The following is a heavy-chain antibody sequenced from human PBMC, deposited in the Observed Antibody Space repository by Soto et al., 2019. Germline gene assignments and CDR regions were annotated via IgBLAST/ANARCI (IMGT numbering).Heavy chain of an antibody. V-gene: IGHV3-23*01. CDR1: GFTFSTYA. Sequence: LRLSCAASGFTFSTYAMTWVRQAPGRGLEWVSTILHDETPFYTDSVKGRFTISRDNVRGTLYLQMNGLRVEDAALYFCAKDLFPTSGQRFFFESWGQGSLVTV. CDR3: AKDLFPTSGQRFFFES. J-gene: IGHJ4*02. CDR2: ILHDETP. D-gene: IGHD2-21*01.